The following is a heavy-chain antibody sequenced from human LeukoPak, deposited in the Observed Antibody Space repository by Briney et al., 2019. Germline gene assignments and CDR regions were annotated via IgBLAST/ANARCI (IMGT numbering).Heavy chain of an antibody. Sequence: PSETLSLTCTVSGGPISSGDYYWSWIRQPPGKGLEWIGYIYYSGSTYYNPSLKSRVTISVDTSKNQFSLKLSSVTAADTAVYYCAREVYYYGSGSLGLDAFDIWGQGTMVTVSS. V-gene: IGHV4-30-4*08. J-gene: IGHJ3*02. CDR1: GGPISSGDYY. CDR3: AREVYYYGSGSLGLDAFDI. CDR2: IYYSGST. D-gene: IGHD3-10*01.